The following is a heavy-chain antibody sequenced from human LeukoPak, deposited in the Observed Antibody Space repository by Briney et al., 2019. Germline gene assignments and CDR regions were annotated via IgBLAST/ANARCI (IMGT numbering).Heavy chain of an antibody. Sequence: SVKVSCKASGATFTTYAIIWVRQAPGQGLEWMGGIIPVFGTANYAQRFQGRVTISTDESTSTAYMELTSLRSEDTAVYYCARGYCSSTSCFLDYWGQGTLVTVSS. J-gene: IGHJ4*02. V-gene: IGHV1-69*05. CDR3: ARGYCSSTSCFLDY. CDR2: IIPVFGTA. CDR1: GATFTTYA. D-gene: IGHD2-2*01.